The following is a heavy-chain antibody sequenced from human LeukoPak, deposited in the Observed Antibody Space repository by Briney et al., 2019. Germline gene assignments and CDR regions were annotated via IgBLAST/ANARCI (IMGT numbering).Heavy chain of an antibody. V-gene: IGHV3-23*01. CDR2: IIDDGHIT. CDR3: AKLGGQEVHNYYVGV. CDR1: GFTFSSYA. J-gene: IGHJ6*03. Sequence: GGSLRLSREASGFTFSSYAMSWVRQAPGKGLEWVSGIIDDGHITCYANSVKGRFTISRDNSKNTLYLQMNSLRAEDTAVYYCAKLGGQEVHNYYVGVWGKGTTVAVSS. D-gene: IGHD3-16*01.